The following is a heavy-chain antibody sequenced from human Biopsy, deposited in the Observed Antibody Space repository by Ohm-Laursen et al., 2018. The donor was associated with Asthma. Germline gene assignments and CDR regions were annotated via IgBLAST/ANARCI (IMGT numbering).Heavy chain of an antibody. Sequence: SQTLSLPCTVSGGSISSGAYYWSWVRQPPGKGLEWIGYIYYIGSTYYNPSLKSRVAISLDTSKNQFSLKLSSVTAADTAVYFCARRGGVRRYFDYWGQGTLVTVSS. CDR2: IYYIGST. CDR3: ARRGGVRRYFDY. D-gene: IGHD3-16*01. J-gene: IGHJ4*02. CDR1: GGSISSGAYY. V-gene: IGHV4-30-4*01.